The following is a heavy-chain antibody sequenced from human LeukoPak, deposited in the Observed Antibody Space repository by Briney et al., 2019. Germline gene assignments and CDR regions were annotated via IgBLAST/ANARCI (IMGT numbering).Heavy chain of an antibody. CDR2: IYYSGST. V-gene: IGHV4-59*01. D-gene: IGHD6-13*01. CDR1: GGSISSYY. CDR3: AEGIAAAVFDY. Sequence: SETLSLTCTVSGGSISSYYWSWIRQPPGKGLEWIGYIYYSGSTNYNPSLKSRVTISVDTSKNQFSLKLSSVTAADTAVYYCAEGIAAAVFDYWGQGTLVTVSS. J-gene: IGHJ4*02.